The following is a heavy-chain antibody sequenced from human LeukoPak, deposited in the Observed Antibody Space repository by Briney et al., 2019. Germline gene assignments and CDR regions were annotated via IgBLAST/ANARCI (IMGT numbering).Heavy chain of an antibody. D-gene: IGHD5-18*01. V-gene: IGHV1-3*01. CDR1: GYTFTSYV. Sequence: ASVKVSCKASGYTFTSYVIHWVRQAPGQRFEWMGWINAGNGNTKYSQKFQGRVTFTRDTSATTAYTELSSLRSEDTAVYYCARDLLESGYNYGSFDYWGQGTLVTVSS. CDR3: ARDLLESGYNYGSFDY. CDR2: INAGNGNT. J-gene: IGHJ4*02.